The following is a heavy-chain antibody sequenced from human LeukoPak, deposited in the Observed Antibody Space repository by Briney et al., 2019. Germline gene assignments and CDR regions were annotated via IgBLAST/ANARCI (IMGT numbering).Heavy chain of an antibody. D-gene: IGHD1-14*01. V-gene: IGHV3-66*01. J-gene: IGHJ4*02. CDR2: IYSGGST. CDR3: ARILPNQYYFDY. CDR1: GFAVSSNY. Sequence: GGSLRLSCAASGFAVSSNYMSWVRQAPGKGLEWVSVIYSGGSTYYADSVKGRSTISRDNSKNTLYLQMNSLRAEDTAVYYCARILPNQYYFDYWGQGTLVTVSS.